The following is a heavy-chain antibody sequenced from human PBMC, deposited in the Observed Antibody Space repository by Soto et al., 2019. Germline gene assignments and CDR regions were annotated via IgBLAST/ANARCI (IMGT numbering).Heavy chain of an antibody. J-gene: IGHJ4*02. D-gene: IGHD1-7*01. CDR2: IIPIFRTA. CDR3: ARAPTVTNFDY. V-gene: IGHV1-69*05. CDR1: GGTFSSYA. Sequence: ASVKVSCKASGGTFSSYAISWVRQAPGQGLEWMGGIIPIFRTANYAQKFQGRVTMTKDTSTSTAYMELRSLRSDDTAVYYCARAPTVTNFDYWGQGTLVTVSS.